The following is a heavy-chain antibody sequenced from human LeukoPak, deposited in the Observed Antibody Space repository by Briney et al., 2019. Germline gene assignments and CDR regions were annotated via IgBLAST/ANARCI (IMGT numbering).Heavy chain of an antibody. Sequence: GGSLRLSCATSGFSFSNFWMSWVRQAPGRGLQWVANIHPEGNEKYHVESVKGRFIISRDNARNLLFLQMNGLRVEDTAVYYRARGDDFSGDHWGQGTLVTVSS. D-gene: IGHD3-10*01. CDR3: ARGDDFSGDH. J-gene: IGHJ4*02. V-gene: IGHV3-7*04. CDR1: GFSFSNFW. CDR2: IHPEGNEK.